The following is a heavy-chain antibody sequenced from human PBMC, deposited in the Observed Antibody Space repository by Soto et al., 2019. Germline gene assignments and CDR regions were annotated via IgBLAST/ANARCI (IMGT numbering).Heavy chain of an antibody. CDR2: IIPIFGTA. V-gene: IGHV1-69*06. Sequence: SVKVSCKASGGTFSSYAISWVRQAPGQGLEWMGGIIPIFGTANYAQKFQGRVTITADKSTSTAYMELSSLRSEDTAVYYCARGLFPYGSGSYYNLYGMDVWGQGTTVTVS. J-gene: IGHJ6*02. D-gene: IGHD3-10*01. CDR1: GGTFSSYA. CDR3: ARGLFPYGSGSYYNLYGMDV.